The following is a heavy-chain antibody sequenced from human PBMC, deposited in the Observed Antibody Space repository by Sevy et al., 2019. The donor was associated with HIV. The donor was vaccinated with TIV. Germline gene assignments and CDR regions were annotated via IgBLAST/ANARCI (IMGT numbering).Heavy chain of an antibody. CDR2: IRYDGSNK. V-gene: IGHV3-30*02. Sequence: GGSLRLSCAASGFTFSSYGMHWVRQAPGKGLEWVAFIRYDGSNKYYADSVKGRFTISRDNSKNTLYLQMNSLRAEDTAVYYCAKDNSRDILTNKRSGMFDPWGQGTLVTVSS. CDR1: GFTFSSYG. J-gene: IGHJ5*02. D-gene: IGHD3-9*01. CDR3: AKDNSRDILTNKRSGMFDP.